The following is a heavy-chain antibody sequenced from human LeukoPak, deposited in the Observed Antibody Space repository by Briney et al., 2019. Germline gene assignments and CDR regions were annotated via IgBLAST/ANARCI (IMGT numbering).Heavy chain of an antibody. CDR2: INAGNGNT. Sequence: ASVKVSCKASGYTFTSYAMHWVRQAPGQGLEWMGWINAGNGNTKYSQKFQGRVTITRDTSASTAYMELSSLRSEDTAVYYCARGHVDNWFDPWGQGTLVTVSS. J-gene: IGHJ5*02. CDR1: GYTFTSYA. CDR3: ARGHVDNWFDP. V-gene: IGHV1-3*01.